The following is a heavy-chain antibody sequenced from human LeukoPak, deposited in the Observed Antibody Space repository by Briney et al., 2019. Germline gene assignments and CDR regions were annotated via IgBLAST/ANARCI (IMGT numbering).Heavy chain of an antibody. CDR1: GFTFSSYD. CDR3: AKSPVQSGVDY. V-gene: IGHV3-30*18. Sequence: GGSLRLSCAASGFTFSSYDMHWVRQAPGKGLEWVTSVLFDGSNTYYADSVKGRFTISRDNSKNTLYLQMKSLRAEDTAVYYCAKSPVQSGVDYWGQGTLVTVPS. CDR2: VLFDGSNT. J-gene: IGHJ4*02.